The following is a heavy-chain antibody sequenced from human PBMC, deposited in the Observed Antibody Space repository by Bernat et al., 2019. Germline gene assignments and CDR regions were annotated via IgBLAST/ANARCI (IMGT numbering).Heavy chain of an antibody. CDR3: ASRRELGNYCSGSGDY. CDR1: GFTFSSYA. V-gene: IGHV3-23*01. D-gene: IGHD3-10*01. Sequence: EVQLLESGGGLVQPGGSLRLSCAASGFTFSSYAMSWVRQAPGKGLEWVSAISGSGGSTYYADSVKGRFTISRDNSKNTLYLQMNSLRAEDTAVYYCASRRELGNYCSGSGDYWGQGTLVTVSS. CDR2: ISGSGGST. J-gene: IGHJ4*02.